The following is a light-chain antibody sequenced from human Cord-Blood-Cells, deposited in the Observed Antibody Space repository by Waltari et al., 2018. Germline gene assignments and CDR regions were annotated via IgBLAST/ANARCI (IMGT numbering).Light chain of an antibody. CDR3: QQYNNWPPRYS. CDR1: RTVSSN. J-gene: IGKJ2*03. V-gene: IGKV3-15*01. CDR2: GAS. Sequence: DIVMTQSPATLSVSQGERATLSCRASRTVSSNLAWYQQKPGQAPRLLIYGASTRATGIPARFSGSGSGTEFTLTISSLQSEDFAVYYCQQYNNWPPRYSFGQGTKLEIK.